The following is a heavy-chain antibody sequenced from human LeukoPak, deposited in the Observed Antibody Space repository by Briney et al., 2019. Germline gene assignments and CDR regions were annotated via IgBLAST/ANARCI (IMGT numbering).Heavy chain of an antibody. CDR1: GFTFGSYA. D-gene: IGHD5-24*01. J-gene: IGHJ2*01. V-gene: IGHV3-23*01. Sequence: QPGGSLRLSCAASGFTFGSYAMTWVRQPPGKGLEWVSTISLSGGSTYYADYVKGRFTVSRDNPKNTLYVQMHSLRAEDTAVYYCAKVPDGSPRGYWYFDLWGRGTLVTVSS. CDR3: AKVPDGSPRGYWYFDL. CDR2: ISLSGGST.